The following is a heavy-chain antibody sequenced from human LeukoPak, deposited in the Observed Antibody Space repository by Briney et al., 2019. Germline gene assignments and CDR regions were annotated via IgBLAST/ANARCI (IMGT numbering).Heavy chain of an antibody. V-gene: IGHV3-66*01. Sequence: GGSLRLSCAASGFTFSNYATTWVRQAPGKGLEWVSVIYSGGSTYYADSVKGRFTISRDNSKNTLYLQMNSLRAEDTAVYYCARDETYDSSGYSDYWGQGTLVTVSS. J-gene: IGHJ4*02. CDR2: IYSGGST. D-gene: IGHD3-22*01. CDR1: GFTFSNYA. CDR3: ARDETYDSSGYSDY.